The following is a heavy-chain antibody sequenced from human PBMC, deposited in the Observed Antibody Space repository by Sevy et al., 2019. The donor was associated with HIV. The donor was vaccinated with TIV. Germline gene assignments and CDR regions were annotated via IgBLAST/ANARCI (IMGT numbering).Heavy chain of an antibody. CDR2: IKQDGSEK. Sequence: QPGGSLRLSCVASGFTFSNYWMTWVRQTPGKGLEWVANIKQDGSEKFYVDSVKGRFTISRDNAKNSLYLQMNSLRAEDTAVYYCARDRGYYDISGYYPSRYFDYWGQGTLVTVSS. CDR3: ARDRGYYDISGYYPSRYFDY. D-gene: IGHD3-22*01. V-gene: IGHV3-7*01. CDR1: GFTFSNYW. J-gene: IGHJ4*02.